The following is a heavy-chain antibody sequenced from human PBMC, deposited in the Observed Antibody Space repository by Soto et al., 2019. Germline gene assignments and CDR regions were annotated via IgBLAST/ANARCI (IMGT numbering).Heavy chain of an antibody. CDR3: ARSRSYYVEDFQK. Sequence: SETLSLTCSVSGDSISTEGYYWSWIRQHPGKGLEWIGYIYYSGLTSYNPSLKSRVTISRATSKNQFYLKLSSVTAADTAVYYCARSRSYYVEDFQKWGQGTLVTAPQ. CDR1: GDSISTEGYY. V-gene: IGHV4-31*03. J-gene: IGHJ1*01. D-gene: IGHD1-26*01. CDR2: IYYSGLT.